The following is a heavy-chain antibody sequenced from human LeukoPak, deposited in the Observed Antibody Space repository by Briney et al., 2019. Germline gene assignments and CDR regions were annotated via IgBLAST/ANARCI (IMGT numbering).Heavy chain of an antibody. CDR2: IIPIFGTA. V-gene: IGHV1-69*06. D-gene: IGHD5-18*01. Sequence: SVKVSCKASGGTFSSYAISWVRQAPGQGLEWMGGIIPIFGTANYAQKFQGRVTITADKSTSTAYMELSSLRSEDTAVYYCARVGYSYGGRDPYDYWGQGTLVTVSS. CDR3: ARVGYSYGGRDPYDY. J-gene: IGHJ4*02. CDR1: GGTFSSYA.